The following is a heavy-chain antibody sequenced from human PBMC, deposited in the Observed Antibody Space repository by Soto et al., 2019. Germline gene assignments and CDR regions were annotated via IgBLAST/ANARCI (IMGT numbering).Heavy chain of an antibody. V-gene: IGHV4-39*01. CDR1: GESISSSSYY. J-gene: IGHJ4*02. D-gene: IGHD2-21*02. CDR3: ARQRTTVVTQAYFDH. Sequence: SETLSLTCIVSGESISSSSYYWGWIRQPPGKGLEWIGSIYYSGRTYYNPSFKSRVTISIDTSKNQFSLKLSSVTATDTAVYYCARQRTTVVTQAYFDHSGQVPLLTVSS. CDR2: IYYSGRT.